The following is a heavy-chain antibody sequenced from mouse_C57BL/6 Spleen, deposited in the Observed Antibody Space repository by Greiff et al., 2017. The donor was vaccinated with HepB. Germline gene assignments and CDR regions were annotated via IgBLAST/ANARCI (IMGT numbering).Heavy chain of an antibody. Sequence: VQLQESGAELVKPGASVKLSCKASGYTFTSYWMHWVKQRPGQGLEWIGMIHPNSGSTNYNEKFKSKATLTVDKSSSTAYMQLSSLTSEDSAVYYCARNDYDGGDYWGQGTTLTVSS. CDR3: ARNDYDGGDY. CDR1: GYTFTSYW. CDR2: IHPNSGST. J-gene: IGHJ2*01. V-gene: IGHV1-64*01. D-gene: IGHD2-4*01.